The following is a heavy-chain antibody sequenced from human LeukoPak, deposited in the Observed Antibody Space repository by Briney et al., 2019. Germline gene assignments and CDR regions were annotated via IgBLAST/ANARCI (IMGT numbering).Heavy chain of an antibody. V-gene: IGHV3-23*01. CDR2: ISGSGGST. J-gene: IGHJ4*02. D-gene: IGHD3-3*01. CDR1: GFTFSSYA. CDR3: AKVPPQPKNYDFWSGYYPYYFDY. Sequence: GGSLRLSCAASGFTFSSYAMSWVRQAPGKGLEWVSAISGSGGSTYYADSVKGRFTISRDNSKNTLYLQMNSLRAEDTAVYYCAKVPPQPKNYDFWSGYYPYYFDYWGQGTLVTVSS.